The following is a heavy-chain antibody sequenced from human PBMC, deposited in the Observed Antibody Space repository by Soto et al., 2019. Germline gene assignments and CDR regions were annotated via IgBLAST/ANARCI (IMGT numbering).Heavy chain of an antibody. Sequence: SETLSLTCAVNGGSFSGYYWSWIRQPPGKKQEWSEEINHSRSTNYNPSLKSSATISVDTTKNQFSLKMSSLTAANTAEYYCTRVPTTVTTNALDYWGQGTLVTFSS. CDR3: TRVPTTVTTNALDY. CDR2: INHSRST. CDR1: GGSFSGYY. V-gene: IGHV4-34*01. J-gene: IGHJ4*02. D-gene: IGHD4-17*01.